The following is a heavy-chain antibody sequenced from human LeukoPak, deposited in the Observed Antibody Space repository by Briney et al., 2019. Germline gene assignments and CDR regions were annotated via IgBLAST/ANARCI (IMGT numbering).Heavy chain of an antibody. Sequence: GGSLRLSCAASGFTFSSYCMNWVRQAPGKGLEWVSSISSSSSYIYYADSVKGRFTISRDNAKNSLYLQMNSLRAEDTAVYYCARGLPYSSSPNWFDPWGQGTLVTVSP. CDR2: ISSSSSYI. CDR1: GFTFSSYC. J-gene: IGHJ5*02. CDR3: ARGLPYSSSPNWFDP. V-gene: IGHV3-21*01. D-gene: IGHD6-13*01.